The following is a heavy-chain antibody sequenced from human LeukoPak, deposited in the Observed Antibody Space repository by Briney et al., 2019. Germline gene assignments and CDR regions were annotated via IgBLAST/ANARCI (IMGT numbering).Heavy chain of an antibody. CDR1: GGTFSSYA. CDR3: ARERSNWYYLDY. D-gene: IGHD1-7*01. CDR2: IIPIFGTA. V-gene: IGHV1-69*05. Sequence: SVKVSCKASGGTFSSYAISWVRQAPGQGLEWMGGIIPIFGTANYAQKFQGRVTITTDESTSTAYMELSSLRSGDTAVFYCARERSNWYYLDYWGQGSLVTVSS. J-gene: IGHJ4*02.